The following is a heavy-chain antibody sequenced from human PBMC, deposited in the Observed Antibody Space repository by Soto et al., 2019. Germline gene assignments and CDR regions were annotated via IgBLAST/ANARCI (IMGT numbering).Heavy chain of an antibody. D-gene: IGHD2-2*01. CDR1: GFTFSSYA. J-gene: IGHJ4*02. Sequence: EVQLLESGGGLVQPGGPLRLSCAASGFTFSSYAMSWVRQAPGKGLEWVSAISGSGGSTYYADSVKGRFTISRDNSKNTLYLQMNSLRAEDTAVYYCAKETGYCSSTSCYELFDYWGQGTLVTVSS. CDR3: AKETGYCSSTSCYELFDY. V-gene: IGHV3-23*01. CDR2: ISGSGGST.